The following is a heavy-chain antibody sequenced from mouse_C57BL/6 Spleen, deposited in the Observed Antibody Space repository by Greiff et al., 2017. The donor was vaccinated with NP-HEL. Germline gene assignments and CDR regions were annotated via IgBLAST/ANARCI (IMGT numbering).Heavy chain of an antibody. Sequence: QVQLQQSGPELVKPGASVKISCKASGYAFSSSWMNWVKQRPGKGLEWIGRIYPGDGDTNYNGKFKGKATLTADKSSSTAYMQLSSLTSEDSAVYFCARRYGSSPYFDVWGTGTTVTVSS. V-gene: IGHV1-82*01. CDR3: ARRYGSSPYFDV. J-gene: IGHJ1*03. D-gene: IGHD1-1*01. CDR2: IYPGDGDT. CDR1: GYAFSSSW.